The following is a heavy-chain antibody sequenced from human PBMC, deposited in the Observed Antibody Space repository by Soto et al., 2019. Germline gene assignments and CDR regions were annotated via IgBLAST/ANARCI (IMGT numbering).Heavy chain of an antibody. Sequence: SETLSLTCTVSGGTIISSSYYWGWIRKPPGKGLEWIGSIYYSGSTYYNPSLKSRVTISVDTSKNQFSLKLSSVTAADTAVYYCAREGQLDNNWFDPWGQGTLVTVSS. CDR3: AREGQLDNNWFDP. D-gene: IGHD6-13*01. V-gene: IGHV4-39*02. J-gene: IGHJ5*02. CDR1: GGTIISSSYY. CDR2: IYYSGST.